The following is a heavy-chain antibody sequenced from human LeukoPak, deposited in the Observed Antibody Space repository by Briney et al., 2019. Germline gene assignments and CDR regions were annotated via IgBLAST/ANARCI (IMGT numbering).Heavy chain of an antibody. CDR2: NNTKIKAI. CDR3: VRDQDWALDY. J-gene: IGHJ4*02. Sequence: SGGSLRLSCAASGFTFSSYTINWVRQAPGKRRECVSVNNTKIKAIYYADSVKGRLTISRDNARTLLHLQINRRRAEDTPLYSCVRDQDWALDYWGQGTLVTVPS. CDR1: GFTFSSYT. D-gene: IGHD3-9*01. V-gene: IGHV3-48*01.